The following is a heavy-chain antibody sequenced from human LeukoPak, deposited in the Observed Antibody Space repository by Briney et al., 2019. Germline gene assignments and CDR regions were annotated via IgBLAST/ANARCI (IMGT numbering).Heavy chain of an antibody. CDR3: ATRGSSGWYYFDY. V-gene: IGHV1-69*13. Sequence: GASVKVSCKASGGTFSIYAISWVRRAPGQGLEWMGGILPIFGTANYAQKFQGRVTITADESTSTAYMGLSSLRSEDTAVYYCATRGSSGWYYFDYWGQGTLVTVSS. CDR1: GGTFSIYA. J-gene: IGHJ4*02. D-gene: IGHD6-19*01. CDR2: ILPIFGTA.